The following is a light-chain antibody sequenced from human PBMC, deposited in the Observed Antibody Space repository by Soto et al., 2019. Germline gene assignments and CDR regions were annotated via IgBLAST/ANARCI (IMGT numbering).Light chain of an antibody. Sequence: EIVMTQSPATLSVSPGERVTLSCRASESVSNNVAWYQQKPGQAPRLLIYHAITRATGIPARFSGSGSGTELTLTISSLQSEDFAIYYCQQYNNWPLTFGGGTKVGI. CDR2: HAI. V-gene: IGKV3-15*01. J-gene: IGKJ4*01. CDR3: QQYNNWPLT. CDR1: ESVSNN.